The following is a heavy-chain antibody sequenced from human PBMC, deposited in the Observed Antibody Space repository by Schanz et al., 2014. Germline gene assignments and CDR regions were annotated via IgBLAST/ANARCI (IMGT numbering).Heavy chain of an antibody. V-gene: IGHV3-30*18. CDR3: AKEKEEVAADGSFFDY. CDR1: GITLSGYG. CDR2: ISFDGRNT. J-gene: IGHJ4*02. Sequence: QVQLVESGGGVVQPGRSLRLSCAASGITLSGYGLHWVRQAPGKGLEWVGFISFDGRNTGYAHSVKGRFTISRDNSNNTVNLQMNSLRAEDTAVYYCAKEKEEVAADGSFFDYWGQGTLVTVSS. D-gene: IGHD6-13*01.